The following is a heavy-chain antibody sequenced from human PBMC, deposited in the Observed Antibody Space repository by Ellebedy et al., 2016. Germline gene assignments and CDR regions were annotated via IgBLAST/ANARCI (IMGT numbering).Heavy chain of an antibody. D-gene: IGHD4-17*01. CDR1: GFTFSTYA. J-gene: IGHJ4*02. CDR3: ARCRDYGDHEPLDY. V-gene: IGHV3-30-3*01. Sequence: GGSLRLXXASSGFTFSTYAMEWVRQAPGKGLEWVAFISNDGTKKHFADSVKGRFTISRDNSKNTLYLQMNSLRTEDTAVYYCARCRDYGDHEPLDYWGQGTLVTVSS. CDR2: ISNDGTKK.